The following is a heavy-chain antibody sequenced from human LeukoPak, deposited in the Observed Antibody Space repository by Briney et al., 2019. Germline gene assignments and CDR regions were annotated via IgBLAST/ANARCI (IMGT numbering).Heavy chain of an antibody. J-gene: IGHJ5*02. CDR3: AREVLGELGYGDWFDP. D-gene: IGHD2-8*01. CDR2: IYTSGST. Sequence: SETLSLTCTVSGGSISSGSYYWSWIRQPAGKGLEWIGRIYTSGSTNYNPSLKSRVTISVDTSRNQFSLKMTSVTAADTAVYYCAREVLGELGYGDWFDPWGQGTLVTVSP. V-gene: IGHV4-61*02. CDR1: GGSISSGSYY.